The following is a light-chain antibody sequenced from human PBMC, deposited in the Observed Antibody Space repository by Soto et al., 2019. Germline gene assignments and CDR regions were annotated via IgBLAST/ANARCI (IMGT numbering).Light chain of an antibody. CDR1: SSDVGGYNY. Sequence: SVLTQPPSASGSPGQSVTISCTGTSSDVGGYNYVSWFQQHPGKAPKLMIYEVNKRPSGVPDRFSGSKSGNTASLTVSGLQADDEADYYCSSYAGSNNYVFGSGTKGTVL. V-gene: IGLV2-8*01. J-gene: IGLJ1*01. CDR2: EVN. CDR3: SSYAGSNNYV.